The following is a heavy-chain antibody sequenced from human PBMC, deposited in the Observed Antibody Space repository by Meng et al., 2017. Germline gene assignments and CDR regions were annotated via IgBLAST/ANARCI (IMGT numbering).Heavy chain of an antibody. J-gene: IGHJ4*02. Sequence: GESLKISCAASGFTFSSYAMSWVRQAPGKGLEWVSAISGSGGSTYYADSVKGRFTISRDNSKNTLYLQMNSLRAEDTAVYYCAKDFGGYYYDSSGYPFDYWGQGTRVTVSS. CDR1: GFTFSSYA. CDR3: AKDFGGYYYDSSGYPFDY. V-gene: IGHV3-23*01. D-gene: IGHD3-22*01. CDR2: ISGSGGST.